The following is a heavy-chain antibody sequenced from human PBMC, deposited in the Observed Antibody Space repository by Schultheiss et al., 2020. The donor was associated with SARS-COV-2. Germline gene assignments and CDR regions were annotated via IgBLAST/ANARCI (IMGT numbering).Heavy chain of an antibody. J-gene: IGHJ6*02. Sequence: SETLSLTCTVSGGSISSYYWSWIRQPPGKGLEWIGEIYHSGSTNYNPSLKSRVTISVDKSKNQFSLKLSSVTAADTAVYYCAREGYYCSSTSCYKYYGMDVWGQGTTVTVSS. V-gene: IGHV4-59*12. CDR1: GGSISSYY. CDR2: IYHSGST. CDR3: AREGYYCSSTSCYKYYGMDV. D-gene: IGHD2-2*02.